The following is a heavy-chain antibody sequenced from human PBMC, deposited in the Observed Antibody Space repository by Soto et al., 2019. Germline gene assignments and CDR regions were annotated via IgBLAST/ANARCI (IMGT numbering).Heavy chain of an antibody. V-gene: IGHV1-18*01. CDR3: ARDDNSSGGYFYYVFYYGMDV. D-gene: IGHD6-19*01. Sequence: ASVKVSCKASVYTFTSYGISWVRQAPGQGLEWMGWISAYNGNTNYAQKLQGRVTMTTDTSTSTAYMELRSLRSDDTAVYYCARDDNSSGGYFYYVFYYGMDVWGQGTTVTVSS. CDR2: ISAYNGNT. J-gene: IGHJ6*02. CDR1: VYTFTSYG.